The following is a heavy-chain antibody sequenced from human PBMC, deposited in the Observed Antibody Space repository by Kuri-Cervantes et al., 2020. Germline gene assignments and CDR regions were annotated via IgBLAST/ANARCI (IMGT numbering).Heavy chain of an antibody. Sequence: ESLKISCAVFGGSFSDYSWTWIRQTPGMGLEWIGEINHRGRTNYNPSLKSRVTISVDTSKNQFSLKVTSVTAEDTAVYYCARGAGRYCSGGSCYYFDYWGQGTLVTVSS. V-gene: IGHV4-34*01. D-gene: IGHD2-15*01. J-gene: IGHJ4*02. CDR3: ARGAGRYCSGGSCYYFDY. CDR1: GGSFSDYS. CDR2: INHRGRT.